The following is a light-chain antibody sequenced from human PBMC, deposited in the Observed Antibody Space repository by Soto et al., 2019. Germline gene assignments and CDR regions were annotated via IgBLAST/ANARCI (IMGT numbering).Light chain of an antibody. CDR2: GPS. Sequence: EMVMPHSPPTLSVAPGETATPSCRASKTIGTNLAWYQQKPGQPPRLLSFGPSTRATGVPARFSGSGSGTEFTLTISSLQSEDFAGYYCQQLDNWPPVWPFGQGTKVEVK. CDR3: QQLDNWPPVWP. CDR1: KTIGTN. V-gene: IGKV3-15*01. J-gene: IGKJ1*01.